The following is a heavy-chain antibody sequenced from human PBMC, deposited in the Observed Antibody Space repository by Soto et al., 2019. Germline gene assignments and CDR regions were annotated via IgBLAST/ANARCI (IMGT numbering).Heavy chain of an antibody. J-gene: IGHJ4*02. CDR3: ARDFGSSSWPSVLYYFDY. D-gene: IGHD6-13*01. CDR2: TYYRSKWYN. V-gene: IGHV6-1*01. Sequence: SQTLSLTCAISGDSVSSNSAAGNWIRQSPSRGLEWLGRTYYRSKWYNDYAVSVKSRITINPDTSKNQFSLQLNSVTPEDTAVYYCARDFGSSSWPSVLYYFDYWGQGTLVTVSS. CDR1: GDSVSSNSAA.